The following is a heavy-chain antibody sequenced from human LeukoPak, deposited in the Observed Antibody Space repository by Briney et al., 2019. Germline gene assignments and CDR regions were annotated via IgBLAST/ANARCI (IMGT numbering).Heavy chain of an antibody. Sequence: PSETLSLTCTVSGGSLSTYHWNWIRQPPGKGLEWIGFIRYSGTTNYNTSLKSRVTISVDTSKNQFSLKLSSVTAADTAVYYCARASRPFSSGYYWTFDYWGQGTLVTVSS. V-gene: IGHV4-59*01. J-gene: IGHJ4*02. CDR3: ARASRPFSSGYYWTFDY. D-gene: IGHD3-22*01. CDR1: GGSLSTYH. CDR2: IRYSGTT.